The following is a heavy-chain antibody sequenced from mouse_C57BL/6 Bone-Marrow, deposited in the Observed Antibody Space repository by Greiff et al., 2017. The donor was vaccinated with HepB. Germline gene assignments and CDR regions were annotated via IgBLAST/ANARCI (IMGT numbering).Heavy chain of an antibody. Sequence: QVQLQQPGAELVKPGASVKLSCKASGYTFTSYWMHWVKQRPGQGLEWIGMFHPNSGSTNYNEKFKSKATLTVDKSSSTAYMQLSSLTSEDSAVYYCAKEGLLRGDYWGQGTTLTVSS. CDR3: AKEGLLRGDY. J-gene: IGHJ2*01. CDR1: GYTFTSYW. CDR2: FHPNSGST. D-gene: IGHD1-1*01. V-gene: IGHV1-64*01.